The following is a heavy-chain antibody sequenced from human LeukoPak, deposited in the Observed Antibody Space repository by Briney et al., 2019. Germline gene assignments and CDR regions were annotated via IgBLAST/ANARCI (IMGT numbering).Heavy chain of an antibody. V-gene: IGHV5-51*01. D-gene: IGHD6-13*01. Sequence: RGESLKISCKGSGYSFTSYWIGWVRQMPGKGLEWMVIIYPGDSDTRYSPSFQGQVTISADKSISTAYLQWSSLKASDTAMYYCARPAAAVGGPFDYWGQGTLVTVSS. J-gene: IGHJ4*02. CDR1: GYSFTSYW. CDR3: ARPAAAVGGPFDY. CDR2: IYPGDSDT.